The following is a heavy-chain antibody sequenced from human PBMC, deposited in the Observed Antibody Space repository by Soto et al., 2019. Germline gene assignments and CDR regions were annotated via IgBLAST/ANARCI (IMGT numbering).Heavy chain of an antibody. D-gene: IGHD6-19*01. CDR1: GASITTYY. CDR2: VYHTGST. Sequence: PSETLSLTCDVSGASITTYYWSWIRQAPGKGLEWIGNVYHTGSTDYNSSLKSRVTISVDTSKNQFSLNMNSVTAADTAVYYCARRLLGSGWTLDSWGQGALVTVSS. V-gene: IGHV4-59*01. J-gene: IGHJ4*02. CDR3: ARRLLGSGWTLDS.